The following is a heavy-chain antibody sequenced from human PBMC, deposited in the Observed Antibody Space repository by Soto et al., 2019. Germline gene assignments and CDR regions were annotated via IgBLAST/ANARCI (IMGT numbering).Heavy chain of an antibody. CDR1: GGSITNYY. V-gene: IGHV4-59*12. CDR2: VSESGSN. CDR3: ARERVGHSTMDV. D-gene: IGHD1-26*01. J-gene: IGHJ6*02. Sequence: QVQLQESGPGLVKPSETLSLMCTVSGGSITNYYWSWIRQSPAKGLEWIGYVSESGSNKYNPSLKTRVTTSVDTSKNQSSLKLTSLTAADTAVYYCARERVGHSTMDVWGQVTTVTVSS.